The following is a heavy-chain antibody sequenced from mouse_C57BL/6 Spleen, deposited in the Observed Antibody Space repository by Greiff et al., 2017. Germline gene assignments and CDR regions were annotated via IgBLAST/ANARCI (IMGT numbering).Heavy chain of an antibody. V-gene: IGHV5-9-1*02. D-gene: IGHD1-1*01. CDR3: TASFPGSCSPYWYFDV. CDR2: ISSGGDYT. Sequence: EVQLVESGEGLVKPGGSLKLSCAASGFTFSSYAMSWVRQTPEKRLEWVAYISSGGDYTYYADTVKGRFTISRDNARNTLYLQMSSLKSEDTAMYYCTASFPGSCSPYWYFDVWGTGTTVTVSS. J-gene: IGHJ1*03. CDR1: GFTFSSYA.